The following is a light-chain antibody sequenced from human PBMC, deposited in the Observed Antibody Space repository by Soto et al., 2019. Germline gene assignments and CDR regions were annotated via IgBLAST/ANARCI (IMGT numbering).Light chain of an antibody. CDR1: QSLRSN. Sequence: EIVMTQSPVTLSVSPGERAILSCRASQSLRSNLAWYQQKPGQAPRLLIYSASTRATGIPARFSGSGSETEFTLTISSLQSEDFAVYYCQQYYNWPPFTFGPGTKVDIK. CDR3: QQYYNWPPFT. J-gene: IGKJ3*01. CDR2: SAS. V-gene: IGKV3-15*01.